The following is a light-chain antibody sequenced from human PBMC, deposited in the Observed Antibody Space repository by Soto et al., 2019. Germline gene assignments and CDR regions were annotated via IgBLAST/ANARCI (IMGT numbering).Light chain of an antibody. Sequence: QSVLTQPPSASGTPGQRVTISCSGRRSNVGTNLVNWYQQLPGTAPKLLIYAHIQRPSGVPDRFSGSTSGTSASLAISGLQSEHEADYYCAVWDDGLNGYVFGTGTKLTVL. V-gene: IGLV1-44*01. CDR1: RSNVGTNL. CDR3: AVWDDGLNGYV. J-gene: IGLJ1*01. CDR2: AHI.